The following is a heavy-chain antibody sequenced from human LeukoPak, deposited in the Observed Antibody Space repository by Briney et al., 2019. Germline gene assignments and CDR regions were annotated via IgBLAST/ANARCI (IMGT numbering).Heavy chain of an antibody. CDR1: GFTFGDYA. CDR2: IRSKAYGGTT. Sequence: GALRLSCTASGFTFGDYAMSWFRQAPGKGLEWVGFIRSKAYGGTTEYAASVKGRFTISRDDSKSIAYLQMNSLKTEDTAVYYCTRKYQLLYEFWFDPWGQGTLVTVSP. V-gene: IGHV3-49*03. CDR3: TRKYQLLYEFWFDP. D-gene: IGHD2-2*02. J-gene: IGHJ5*02.